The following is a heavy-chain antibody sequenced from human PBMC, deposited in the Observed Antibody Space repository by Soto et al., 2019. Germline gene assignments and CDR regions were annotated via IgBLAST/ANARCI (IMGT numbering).Heavy chain of an antibody. D-gene: IGHD1-26*01. CDR1: RDTFTSYY. CDR3: ERSSGGNFGIIIEGTNWFAP. V-gene: IGHV1-46*01. J-gene: IGHJ5*02. CDR2: INPHGGST. Sequence: ASVKVSCKAPRDTFTSYYINWVRQAPGQGLEWMGVINPHGGSTAYAQKFKGRVTLTRDTSANTVYMEVSSLTSEDTAMYYCERSSGGNFGIIIEGTNWFAPWGQGTLVTVSS.